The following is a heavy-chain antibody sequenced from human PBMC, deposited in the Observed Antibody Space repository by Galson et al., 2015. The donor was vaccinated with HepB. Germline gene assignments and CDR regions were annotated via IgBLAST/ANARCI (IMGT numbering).Heavy chain of an antibody. Sequence: SVKVSCKASGYKFTDNGISWVRQAPGQGLEWLGWISANSGNTNFAQRLQGRVTMTRDTSTSTAYMKLRRLRSDDTAVYYCARDRSHSLDFWGQGTLVTVSS. J-gene: IGHJ4*02. CDR1: GYKFTDNG. D-gene: IGHD6-6*01. CDR2: ISANSGNT. V-gene: IGHV1-18*04. CDR3: ARDRSHSLDF.